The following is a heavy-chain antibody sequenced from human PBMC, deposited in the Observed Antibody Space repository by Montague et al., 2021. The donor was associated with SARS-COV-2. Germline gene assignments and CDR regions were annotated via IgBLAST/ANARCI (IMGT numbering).Heavy chain of an antibody. D-gene: IGHD2-2*01. CDR3: ARIPVGSKYYFDF. CDR2: TYYRSKWYN. V-gene: IGHV6-1*01. Sequence: CAISGDSVSSNIATWNWIRQSPSRGLEWLGRTYYRSKWYNDYAESVKSRITIDPDTSKHQFSLHLNSVTPEDTAVYYCARIPVGSKYYFDFWGQGTLLTVSS. J-gene: IGHJ4*02. CDR1: GDSVSSNIAT.